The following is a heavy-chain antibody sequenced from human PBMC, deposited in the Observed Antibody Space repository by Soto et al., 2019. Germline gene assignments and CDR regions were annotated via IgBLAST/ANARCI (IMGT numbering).Heavy chain of an antibody. J-gene: IGHJ4*02. CDR1: GFTFTTYA. V-gene: IGHV3-23*01. CDR2: ISDSGDTA. CDR3: ARGGRLLDY. D-gene: IGHD2-21*01. Sequence: EVQVLESGGDLVQPGESLRLSCAASGFTFTTYAMSWLRQAPGNGLEWVSVISDSGDTAKYVDSVKGRFTISRDNSKNTLYLQMNSLTAGDTAVYYCARGGRLLDYWCQGILVTVSS.